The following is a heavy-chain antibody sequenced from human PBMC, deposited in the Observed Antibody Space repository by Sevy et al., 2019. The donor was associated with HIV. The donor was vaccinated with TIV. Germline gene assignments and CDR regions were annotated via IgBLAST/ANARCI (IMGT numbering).Heavy chain of an antibody. CDR3: GRAQGYCVTNSCYGGSVNAFDI. Sequence: GGSLRLSCAASGFTCSDYAMHWVRQVPGKGLEWVSGISWNSGAIGYADSVKGRFTISGDNAKSSLYLQMNSLRVEDMAFYYCGRAQGYCVTNSCYGGSVNAFDIWGQGTMVTVSS. CDR2: ISWNSGAI. CDR1: GFTCSDYA. V-gene: IGHV3-9*03. D-gene: IGHD2-2*01. J-gene: IGHJ3*02.